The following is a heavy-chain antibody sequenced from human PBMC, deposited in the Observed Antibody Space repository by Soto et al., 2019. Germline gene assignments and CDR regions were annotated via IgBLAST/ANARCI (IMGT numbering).Heavy chain of an antibody. CDR3: ARSLVWCDYRGHFDY. J-gene: IGHJ4*02. D-gene: IGHD4-17*01. CDR1: GFIFSNYA. CDR2: LTGSAESI. Sequence: EVQLLESGGGLVQPGGSLRLSCAASGFIFSNYAMSWVRQAPGKGLEWVSSLTGSAESIFYADSVKGRFTISRDNPKSTLYLQMNSLRAEDTAIYYCARSLVWCDYRGHFDYWGQGTLVPVSS. V-gene: IGHV3-23*01.